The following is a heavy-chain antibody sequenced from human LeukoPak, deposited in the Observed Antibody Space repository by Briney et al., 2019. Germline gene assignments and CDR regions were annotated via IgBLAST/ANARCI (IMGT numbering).Heavy chain of an antibody. V-gene: IGHV3-64D*09. Sequence: GGSLRLSCSASGFPFSSYAMHWVRQAPGKGLEYVSAISDSGGSTYYADSVKGRFTISRDNSKNTLYLQMSSLRAEDTAVYFCVRGYSFGPHGMDVWGQGTMVTVSS. J-gene: IGHJ6*02. CDR1: GFPFSSYA. CDR2: ISDSGGST. CDR3: VRGYSFGPHGMDV. D-gene: IGHD2-15*01.